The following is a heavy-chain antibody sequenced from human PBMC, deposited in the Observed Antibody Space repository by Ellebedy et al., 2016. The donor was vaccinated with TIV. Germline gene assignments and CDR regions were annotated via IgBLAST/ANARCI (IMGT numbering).Heavy chain of an antibody. CDR3: VGFGVFNL. J-gene: IGHJ5*02. V-gene: IGHV3-7*01. CDR2: IKTDGSET. Sequence: LGGSLRLSCAAWGFSFSNFWMSWVRQAPGKGLEWVAHIKTDGSETYYVDSVKGRFTISRENAKNALFLQMDGLRVDDSAVYYCVGFGVFNLWGQGAPVTVSS. D-gene: IGHD3-3*01. CDR1: GFSFSNFW.